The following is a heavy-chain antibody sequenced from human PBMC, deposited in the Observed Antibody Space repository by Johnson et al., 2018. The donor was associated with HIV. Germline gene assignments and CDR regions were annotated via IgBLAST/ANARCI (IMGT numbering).Heavy chain of an antibody. CDR3: QGDSGSYHGNDAFDI. J-gene: IGHJ3*02. V-gene: IGHV3-33*01. D-gene: IGHD1-26*01. CDR1: GFTFSSYG. Sequence: QVQLVESGGGVVQPGRSLRLSCAASGFTFSSYGMHWVRQAPGKGLEWVAVIWYDGSNKYYADSVKGRFTISGDNSKNTLSLQMNSLRAEDTALYYCQGDSGSYHGNDAFDIWGQGTMVTVSS. CDR2: IWYDGSNK.